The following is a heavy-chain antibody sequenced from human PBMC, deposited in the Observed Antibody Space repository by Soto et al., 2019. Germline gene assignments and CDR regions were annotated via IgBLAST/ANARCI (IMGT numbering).Heavy chain of an antibody. CDR1: GYTFTGYY. D-gene: IGHD3-10*01. CDR2: INPNSGGT. V-gene: IGHV1-2*02. J-gene: IGHJ6*02. CDR3: ARDLERWLQIGEYYSYGMDV. Sequence: QVQLVQSGAEVKKPGASVKVSCKASGYTFTGYYMHWVRQAPGQGLEWMGWINPNSGGTNYAQKFQGRVTMTRDTSISTAYMELSRLRSDDTAVYYCARDLERWLQIGEYYSYGMDVWGQGTTVTVSS.